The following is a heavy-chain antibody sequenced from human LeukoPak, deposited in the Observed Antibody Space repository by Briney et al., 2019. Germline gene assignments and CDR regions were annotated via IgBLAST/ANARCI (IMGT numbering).Heavy chain of an antibody. CDR3: ARPRIRRAAAGTSYYYYMDV. Sequence: SETLSLTCAVYGGSFSGYYWSWIGQPPGKGLEWIGEINHSGSTNYNPSLKSRVTISVDTSKNQFSLKLSSVTAADTAVYYCARPRIRRAAAGTSYYYYMDVWGKGTTVTISS. D-gene: IGHD6-13*01. CDR1: GGSFSGYY. V-gene: IGHV4-34*01. CDR2: INHSGST. J-gene: IGHJ6*03.